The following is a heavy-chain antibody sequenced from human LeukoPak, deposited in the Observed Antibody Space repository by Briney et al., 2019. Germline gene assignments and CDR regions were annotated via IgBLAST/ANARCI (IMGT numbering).Heavy chain of an antibody. CDR1: GYTFTSYY. CDR2: INPSGGST. Sequence: GASVKVSCKASGYTFTSYYMHWVRQAPGQGLEWMGIINPSGGSTSYAQKFQGRVTMTRDMSTSTVYMELSSLRSEDTAVYYCARELGYCSSTSCSHYYYYYMDVWGKGTTVTVSS. D-gene: IGHD2-2*01. J-gene: IGHJ6*03. V-gene: IGHV1-46*01. CDR3: ARELGYCSSTSCSHYYYYYMDV.